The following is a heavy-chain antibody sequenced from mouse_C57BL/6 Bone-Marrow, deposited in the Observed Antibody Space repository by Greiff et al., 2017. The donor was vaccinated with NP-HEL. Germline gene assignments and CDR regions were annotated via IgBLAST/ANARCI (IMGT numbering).Heavy chain of an antibody. V-gene: IGHV5-9-1*02. D-gene: IGHD1-1*02. CDR3: TRDYGGLYYYAMDY. Sequence: EVKLVESGEGLVKPGGSLKLSCAASGFTFSSYAMSWVRQTPEKRLEWVAYISSGGDYTYYADTVKGRFTISRDNARNTLYLQMSSLKSEDTAMYYCTRDYGGLYYYAMDYWGQGTSVTVSS. J-gene: IGHJ4*01. CDR1: GFTFSSYA. CDR2: ISSGGDYT.